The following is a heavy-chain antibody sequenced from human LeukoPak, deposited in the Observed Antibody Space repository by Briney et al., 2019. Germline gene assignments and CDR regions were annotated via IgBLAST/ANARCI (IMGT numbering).Heavy chain of an antibody. V-gene: IGHV4-59*08. D-gene: IGHD6-6*01. CDR1: GGSISSYY. J-gene: IGHJ6*03. CDR3: ARRSMAARREDYYYYYYMDV. Sequence: SETLSLTCTVSGGSISSYYWGWVRQPPGKGLEWIGYIYYSGSTNYNPSLKSRVTISVDTSKNQFSLKLSSVTAADTAVYYCARRSMAARREDYYYYYYMDVWGKGTTVTVSS. CDR2: IYYSGST.